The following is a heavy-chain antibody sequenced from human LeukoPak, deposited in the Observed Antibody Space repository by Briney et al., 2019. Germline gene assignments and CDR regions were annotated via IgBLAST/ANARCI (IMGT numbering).Heavy chain of an antibody. CDR2: IYPGDSDT. Sequence: GESLKISCKGSGYSFTSYWIGWVRQMPGKGLEWMGIIYPGDSDTRYSPSFQGQVTISAGKSISTAYLQWSSLKASDTAMYYCARRSYSGYEGDYFDYWGQGTLVTVSS. V-gene: IGHV5-51*01. CDR3: ARRSYSGYEGDYFDY. J-gene: IGHJ4*02. D-gene: IGHD5-12*01. CDR1: GYSFTSYW.